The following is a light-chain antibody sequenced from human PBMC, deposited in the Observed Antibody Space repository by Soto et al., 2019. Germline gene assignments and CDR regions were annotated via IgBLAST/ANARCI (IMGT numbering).Light chain of an antibody. CDR1: QSFTRNY. CDR2: GAS. Sequence: EIVLTQSPGTLSLSPGERAILSCRASQSFTRNYLAWYQQKPGQAPRLLIYGASSRATGIPDRFSGSGSGIDFTLIISGLEPEDSAVYYCQQYGSSPYTFGQGTKLEIK. CDR3: QQYGSSPYT. V-gene: IGKV3-20*01. J-gene: IGKJ2*01.